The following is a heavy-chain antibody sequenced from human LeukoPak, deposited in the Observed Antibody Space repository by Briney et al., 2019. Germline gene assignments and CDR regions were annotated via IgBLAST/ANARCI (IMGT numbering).Heavy chain of an antibody. Sequence: GGSLRLSCAASGFTFSSYAMSWVRQAPGKGLEWVSAISGSGGSTYYADSVKGRFTLSRDNSKNTLYLQMNSLRAEDTAVYYCTKHAYLILELDLFDYWGQGTLVTVSS. CDR2: ISGSGGST. D-gene: IGHD1-7*01. CDR1: GFTFSSYA. V-gene: IGHV3-23*01. CDR3: TKHAYLILELDLFDY. J-gene: IGHJ4*02.